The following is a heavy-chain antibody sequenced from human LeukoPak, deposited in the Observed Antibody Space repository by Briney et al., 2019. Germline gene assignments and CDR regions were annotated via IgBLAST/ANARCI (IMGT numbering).Heavy chain of an antibody. CDR1: GGSFSGYY. D-gene: IGHD4-17*01. CDR3: ARGRAVTTRYYYYYYGMDV. Sequence: SETLSLTCAVYGGSFSGYYWSWIRQPPGKGLEWIGEISHSGSTNYNPSLKSRVTISVDTSKNQFSLKLSSVTAADTAVYYCARGRAVTTRYYYYYYGMDVWGQGTTVTVSS. J-gene: IGHJ6*02. CDR2: ISHSGST. V-gene: IGHV4-34*01.